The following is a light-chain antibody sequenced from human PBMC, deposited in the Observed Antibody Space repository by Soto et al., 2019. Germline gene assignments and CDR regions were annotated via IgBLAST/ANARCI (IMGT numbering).Light chain of an antibody. Sequence: DIQLTQSPSFLSASVRDRVTISCRASQGISSYLAWYQQTPGKAPKLLIYASSILQSGVPSRFSGSGSGTEFTLTISSLQPEDFATYYCQQLNTFPVTFGQGTRLAI. CDR1: QGISSY. CDR2: ASS. V-gene: IGKV1-9*01. J-gene: IGKJ5*01. CDR3: QQLNTFPVT.